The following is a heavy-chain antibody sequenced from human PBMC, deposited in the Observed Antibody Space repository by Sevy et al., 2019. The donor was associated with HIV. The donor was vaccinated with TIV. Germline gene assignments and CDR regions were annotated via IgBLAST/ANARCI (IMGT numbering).Heavy chain of an antibody. CDR1: GFTVTFNS. J-gene: IGHJ4*02. D-gene: IGHD6-19*01. CDR2: IYVGRNT. V-gene: IGHV3-53*01. CDR3: VRERAGIDH. Sequence: GGSLRLSCAASGFTVTFNSMSWXRQAPGRGLVWVSVIYVGRNTYYADSVKGRFTIFRDSFKDTVDLQMDSLRPEDSGVYYCVRERAGIDHWGQGTLVTVSS.